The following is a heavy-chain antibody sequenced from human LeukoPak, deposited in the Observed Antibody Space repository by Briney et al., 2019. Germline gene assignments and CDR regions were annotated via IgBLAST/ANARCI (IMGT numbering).Heavy chain of an antibody. CDR3: ARGVFVDY. Sequence: ASETLSLTCTVSGGSITSSSYYWGWIRQPPGKGLEWIGNIYCNGSTCYIPSLKSRVTISVDTSKNQFSLKLSSVTAADTAVYYCARGVFVDYWGQGTLVTVSS. CDR1: GGSITSSSYY. D-gene: IGHD3-16*01. CDR2: IYCNGST. V-gene: IGHV4-39*07. J-gene: IGHJ4*02.